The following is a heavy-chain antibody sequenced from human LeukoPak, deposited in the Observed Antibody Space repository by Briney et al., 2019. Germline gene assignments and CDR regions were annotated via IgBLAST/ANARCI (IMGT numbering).Heavy chain of an antibody. CDR1: GFTFSDHY. Sequence: PGGSLRLSCAASGFTFSDHYMDWVRQAPGKGLEWVGRTRNKANSYTTEYAASVKGRFTISRDDSKNSLYLQMNSLKTEDTAVYYCARDSYDGYFFDSWGQGTLVTVSS. CDR2: TRNKANSYTT. CDR3: ARDSYDGYFFDS. V-gene: IGHV3-72*01. D-gene: IGHD5-12*01. J-gene: IGHJ4*02.